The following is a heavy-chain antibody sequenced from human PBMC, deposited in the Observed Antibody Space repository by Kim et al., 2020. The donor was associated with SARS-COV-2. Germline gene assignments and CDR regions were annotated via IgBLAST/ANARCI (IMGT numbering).Heavy chain of an antibody. CDR2: ITWNGRDL. J-gene: IGHJ1*01. V-gene: IGHV3-9*01. CDR3: TKDMDASGIAADGYFQH. CDR1: GFAFDDYA. D-gene: IGHD2-21*01. Sequence: GGSLRLSCAASGFAFDDYAMHWVRQSPGKGLEWVSGITWNGRDLGYADSVRGRVIISRDNAKNSLSLEMNSLQPEDTAFYYCTKDMDASGIAADGYFQHWGQGTLVTVS.